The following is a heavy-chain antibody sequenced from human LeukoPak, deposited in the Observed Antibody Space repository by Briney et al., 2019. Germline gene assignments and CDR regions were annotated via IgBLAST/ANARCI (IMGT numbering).Heavy chain of an antibody. CDR1: GFTFNMYG. J-gene: IGHJ6*02. CDR3: ARDSGPVIPEIPTNHYYYYGMDV. D-gene: IGHD1-14*01. V-gene: IGHV3-30*03. Sequence: GGSLRLSCIGSGFTFNMYGMHWVRQAPGKGLEWLAHISYDGSSTYHADSVKGRFTISRDNSKNTLYLQMNSLRAEDTAVYYCARDSGPVIPEIPTNHYYYYGMDVWGQGTTVTVSS. CDR2: ISYDGSST.